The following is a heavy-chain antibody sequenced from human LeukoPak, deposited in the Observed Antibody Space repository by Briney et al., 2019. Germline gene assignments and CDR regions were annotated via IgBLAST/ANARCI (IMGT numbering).Heavy chain of an antibody. D-gene: IGHD6-13*01. Sequence: GGALRLSRAGSGFTVSISYMSWVRQAPRKGLEWVSVLDSGGSIFYADSVKGRFTISRDISKNMLYLQMNSLRADDTAVYYCARGAISSWYEDWGQGTLVTVSS. CDR2: LDSGGSI. CDR1: GFTVSISY. CDR3: ARGAISSWYED. V-gene: IGHV3-66*01. J-gene: IGHJ4*02.